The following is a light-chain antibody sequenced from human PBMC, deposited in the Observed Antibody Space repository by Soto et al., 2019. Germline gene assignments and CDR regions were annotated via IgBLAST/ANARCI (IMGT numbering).Light chain of an antibody. CDR1: QSVSRN. CDR2: GAS. CDR3: QQYNNWPPGT. V-gene: IGKV3-15*01. J-gene: IGKJ1*01. Sequence: EVVLTQSPATLFVSPGDSSTLSCMASQSVSRNLAWYQQKPGQAPRLLIYGASTRATGIPARFSGSGSGTEFTLTISSLQSEDFAVYYCQQYNNWPPGTFGQGTKVDIK.